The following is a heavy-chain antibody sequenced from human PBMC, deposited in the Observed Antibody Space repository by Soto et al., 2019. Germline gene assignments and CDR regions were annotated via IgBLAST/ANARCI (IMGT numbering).Heavy chain of an antibody. V-gene: IGHV3-48*03. CDR1: GFTFNDFE. Sequence: EVQLLESGGGLVQPGGSLRLSCGVSGFTFNDFEMNWVRQAPGKGLEWLAYIDGSGTTKKYADSVRGRFTISRDNPNNSLFLQLSTLSAADTALYYCARGFRRFKYWGQGTLVYVSS. CDR2: IDGSGTTK. J-gene: IGHJ4*02. CDR3: ARGFRRFKY.